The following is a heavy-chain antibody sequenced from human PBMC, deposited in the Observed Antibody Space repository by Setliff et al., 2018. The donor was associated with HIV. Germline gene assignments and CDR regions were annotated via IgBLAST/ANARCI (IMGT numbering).Heavy chain of an antibody. V-gene: IGHV3-7*03. CDR2: IKPDGSMK. J-gene: IGHJ4*02. D-gene: IGHD4-17*01. CDR1: GFSFSEFA. CDR3: ARAGYGEYVSFLNY. Sequence: GGSLRLSCAGSGFSFSEFAMTWVRQAPGKGLEWVANIKPDGSMKYYVDSVKGRFTISRDNAENTLDLQMNNLRVEDTAVYYCARAGYGEYVSFLNYWGQGTLVTVSS.